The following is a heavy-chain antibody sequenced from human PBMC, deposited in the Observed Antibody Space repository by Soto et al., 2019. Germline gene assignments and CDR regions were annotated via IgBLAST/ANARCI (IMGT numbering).Heavy chain of an antibody. CDR1: GFNFNTYT. D-gene: IGHD3-10*01. V-gene: IGHV3-21*01. Sequence: EVQVAASGGGLVKPGESLRLSCVASGFNFNTYTMRWVRQAPGKGLEWVSSISSKSAYIYYADTVEGRFTVSRDNAKTSLYMQMTALRADATAVYYCARVGRYYSASTESDWGQGTLVTVSS. CDR3: ARVGRYYSASTESD. CDR2: ISSKSAYI. J-gene: IGHJ4*02.